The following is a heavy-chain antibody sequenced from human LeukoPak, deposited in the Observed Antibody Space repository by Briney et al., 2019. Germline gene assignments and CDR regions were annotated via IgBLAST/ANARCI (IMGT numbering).Heavy chain of an antibody. CDR3: ARDAGSVWGSYRRQFDY. CDR1: GYTFTGYY. V-gene: IGHV1-2*02. D-gene: IGHD3-16*02. CDR2: INPNSGGT. Sequence: AASVKVSCKASGYTFTGYYMHWVRQAPGQGLEWMGWINPNSGGTNYAQKFQGRVTMTRDTSISTAYMELSRLRSDDTAVYYCARDAGSVWGSYRRQFDYWGQGTLVTVSS. J-gene: IGHJ4*02.